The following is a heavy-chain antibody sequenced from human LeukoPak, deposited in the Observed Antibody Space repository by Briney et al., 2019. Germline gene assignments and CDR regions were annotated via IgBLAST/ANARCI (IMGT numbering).Heavy chain of an antibody. Sequence: GESLKISCKGSGYSFTDYWIAWVRQMPGKGLEWMGLVYAGDSDSRYGPSFRGQVTISADKANSTAYLQWNSLKASDTAIYYCARHSPGWMVRPYCFDSWGQGTLVTVSS. CDR3: ARHSPGWMVRPYCFDS. V-gene: IGHV5-51*01. J-gene: IGHJ4*02. CDR2: VYAGDSDS. CDR1: GYSFTDYW. D-gene: IGHD3-10*01.